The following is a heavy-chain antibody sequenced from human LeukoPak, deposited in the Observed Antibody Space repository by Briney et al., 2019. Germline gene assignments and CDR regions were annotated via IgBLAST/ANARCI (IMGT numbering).Heavy chain of an antibody. J-gene: IGHJ4*02. Sequence: SETLSLTCTVSGASLTNPTYYQWTWIRQPPGKGLELIGKVFATGSAIVNSSLTSRVTISLDTSNSQFSLKLRSVTAEDSAVYNCARFRSGGFYFFDSWGQGALVTVSS. CDR1: GASLTNPTYY. CDR2: VFATGSA. V-gene: IGHV4-61*01. D-gene: IGHD4-23*01. CDR3: ARFRSGGFYFFDS.